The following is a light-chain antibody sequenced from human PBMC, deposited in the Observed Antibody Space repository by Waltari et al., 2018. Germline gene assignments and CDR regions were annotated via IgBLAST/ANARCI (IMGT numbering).Light chain of an antibody. Sequence: EVVMTQSPATLSLSPGERATLSCRASQSVSSFLAWYQQKPGQAPRLLIDCASTRSTGIPSRVSGSGSGTEFTLTISSLQSEDFAVYYCQQYNDWPPLTFGGGTKVEIK. CDR1: QSVSSF. V-gene: IGKV3-15*01. CDR2: CAS. CDR3: QQYNDWPPLT. J-gene: IGKJ4*01.